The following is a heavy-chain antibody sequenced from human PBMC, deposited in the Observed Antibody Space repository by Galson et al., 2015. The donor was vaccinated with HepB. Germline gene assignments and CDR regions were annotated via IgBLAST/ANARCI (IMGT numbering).Heavy chain of an antibody. D-gene: IGHD3-22*01. V-gene: IGHV4-59*01. CDR1: GGSIRTDY. CDR2: IYYTGIT. CDR3: VRTQSTGYSFPLDY. Sequence: SLTCTVSGGSIRTDYWSWIRQPPGKGLEWIGYIYYTGITNYNPSLKRRVTISVDTSKNHFSLKLSSVTAADTAVYYCVRTQSTGYSFPLDYWGQGTLVSVSS. J-gene: IGHJ4*02.